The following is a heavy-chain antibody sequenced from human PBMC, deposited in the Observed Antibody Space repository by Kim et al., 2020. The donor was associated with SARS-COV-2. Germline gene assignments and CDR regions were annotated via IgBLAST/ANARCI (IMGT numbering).Heavy chain of an antibody. CDR1: GFTFSSYA. CDR3: AKEERPSSLLDY. D-gene: IGHD6-25*01. Sequence: GGSLRLSCVASGFTFSSYAMHWVRQAPGRGLEWVATISSEGSRNFYVDSVKGRFTISRDNSKNTLYLHMNSLRAEDTALYYCAKEERPSSLLDYCGQGTL. J-gene: IGHJ4*02. CDR2: ISSEGSRN. V-gene: IGHV3-30*04.